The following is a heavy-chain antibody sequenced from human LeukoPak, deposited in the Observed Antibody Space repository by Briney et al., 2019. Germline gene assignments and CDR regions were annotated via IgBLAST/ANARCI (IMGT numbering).Heavy chain of an antibody. CDR2: ISSSSSYI. CDR3: TRHQVGFLEWSPFDY. CDR1: GFTFSSYS. J-gene: IGHJ4*02. V-gene: IGHV3-21*01. D-gene: IGHD3-3*02. Sequence: GGSLRLSCAASGFTFSSYSMNWVRQAPGKGLEWVSSISSSSSYIYYADSVKGRFTISRDNAKNSLYLQMNSLRAEDTAVYYCTRHQVGFLEWSPFDYWGQGTLVTVSS.